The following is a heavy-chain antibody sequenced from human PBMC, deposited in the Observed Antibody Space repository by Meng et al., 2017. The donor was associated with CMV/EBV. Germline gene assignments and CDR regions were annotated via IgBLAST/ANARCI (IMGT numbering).Heavy chain of an antibody. J-gene: IGHJ4*02. Sequence: SETLSLTCTVSGGSISSSSYYWGWIRQPPGKGLEWIGSIYYSGSIYYNPSLKSRVTISVDTSKNQFSLKLSSVTAADTAVYYCARQGGGDWGDYWGQGTLVTVSS. V-gene: IGHV4-39*01. CDR2: IYYSGSI. CDR1: GGSISSSSYY. CDR3: ARQGGGDWGDY. D-gene: IGHD3-16*01.